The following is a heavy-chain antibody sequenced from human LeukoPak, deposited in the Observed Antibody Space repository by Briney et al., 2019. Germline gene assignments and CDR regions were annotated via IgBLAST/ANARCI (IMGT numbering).Heavy chain of an antibody. CDR2: INSDGSWT. CDR3: ARASHFDY. Sequence: GGSLRLSCAASGNYWMHWVRQAPGKGLVWVSHINSDGSWTSYADSVKGRFTISRDNAKNTLYLQMNSLRAEDTAVYYCARASHFDYWGQGTLVTVSS. V-gene: IGHV3-74*01. J-gene: IGHJ4*02. CDR1: GNYW.